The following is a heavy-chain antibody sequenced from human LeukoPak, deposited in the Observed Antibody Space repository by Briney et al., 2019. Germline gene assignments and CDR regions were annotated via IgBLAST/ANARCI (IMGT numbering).Heavy chain of an antibody. Sequence: ASVKVSCTASGYIFTSYAMHWVRQAPGQGLEWMGWINPNSGGTNYAQKFQGRVTMTRDTSISTAYMELSRLRSDDTAVYYCARGSGNNHYYHSNRGLYGIDYWGQGTLVTVSS. CDR3: ARGSGNNHYYHSNRGLYGIDY. CDR2: INPNSGGT. CDR1: GYIFTSYA. V-gene: IGHV1-2*02. J-gene: IGHJ4*02. D-gene: IGHD3-22*01.